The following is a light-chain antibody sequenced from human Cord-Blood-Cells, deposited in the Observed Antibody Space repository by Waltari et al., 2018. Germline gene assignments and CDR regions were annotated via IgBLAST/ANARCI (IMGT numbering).Light chain of an antibody. J-gene: IGLJ2*01. V-gene: IGLV2-23*03. CDR3: CSYAGSSTFVV. CDR1: SSDVGSYNL. CDR2: EGS. Sequence: QSALPQPASVSGSPGQSITISCTGTSSDVGSYNLVSWYQQHPGKAPKLMIYEGSKRPSGVSNRFSGSKSGNTASLTISGLQAEDEADYYCCSYAGSSTFVVF.